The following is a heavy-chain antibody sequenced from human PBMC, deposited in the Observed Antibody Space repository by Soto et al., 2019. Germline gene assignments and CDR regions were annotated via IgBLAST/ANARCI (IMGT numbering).Heavy chain of an antibody. CDR2: INAGNGNT. CDR1: GYTFTSYA. CDR3: ASDPSYYGIDV. V-gene: IGHV1-3*05. J-gene: IGHJ6*01. Sequence: QVQLVQSGAEEKKPGASVKVSCKASGYTFTSYAMHWVRQAPGQRLEWMGWINAGNGNTKYSQKFQGRVTITRDTYASTAYMDLSSLRSEDTAVYYCASDPSYYGIDVCGQGTTVTVSS.